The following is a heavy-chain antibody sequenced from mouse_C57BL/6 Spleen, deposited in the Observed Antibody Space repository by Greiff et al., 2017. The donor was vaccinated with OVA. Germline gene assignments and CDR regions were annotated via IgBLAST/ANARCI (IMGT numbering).Heavy chain of an antibody. J-gene: IGHJ2*01. CDR2: ISYDGSN. CDR3: ARETSYGNYDY. Sequence: VQLQQSGPGLVKPSQSLSLTCSVTGYSITSGYYWNWIRQFPGNKLEWMGYISYDGSNNYNPSLKNRNSITRDTSKNQFFLKLNSVTTEDTATYYCARETSYGNYDYWGQGTTLTVSS. V-gene: IGHV3-6*01. D-gene: IGHD2-1*01. CDR1: GYSITSGYY.